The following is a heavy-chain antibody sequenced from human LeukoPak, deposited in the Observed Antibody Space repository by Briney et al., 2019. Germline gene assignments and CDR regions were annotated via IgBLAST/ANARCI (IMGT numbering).Heavy chain of an antibody. V-gene: IGHV3-23*01. CDR2: ISGSGGNT. J-gene: IGHJ4*02. D-gene: IGHD6-19*01. CDR3: AKDYSSGWYIFDC. Sequence: VGSLRLSCAASGFTFNRYAMSWVRQAPGKGLEWVSAISGSGGNTYYADSVKGRFTISRDNSKKTLYLQMNSLRAEDTAVYHCAKDYSSGWYIFDCWGQGTLVTVSS. CDR1: GFTFNRYA.